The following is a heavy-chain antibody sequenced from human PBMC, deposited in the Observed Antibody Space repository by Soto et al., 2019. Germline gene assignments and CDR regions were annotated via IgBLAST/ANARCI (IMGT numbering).Heavy chain of an antibody. D-gene: IGHD3-3*01. CDR2: INPATGAA. CDR3: ARGGGVGVAGSAAFDM. J-gene: IGHJ3*02. V-gene: IGHV1-2*02. Sequence: QLHLVHSGAVVKKPGASVTVSCSASGYPVTAYYMHWVRQAPGRGLEWMGGINPATGAAKYTRTFQGRVTMTRDTSTSTVFMELSGLTSEDTAVFYCARGGGVGVAGSAAFDMWGQGTVVTVSS. CDR1: GYPVTAYY.